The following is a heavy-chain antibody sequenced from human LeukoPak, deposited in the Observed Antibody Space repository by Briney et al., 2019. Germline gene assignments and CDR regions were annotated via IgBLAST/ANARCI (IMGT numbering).Heavy chain of an antibody. CDR3: ARGYSGSPYYFSMDV. D-gene: IGHD5-12*01. J-gene: IGHJ6*04. V-gene: IGHV4-31*03. CDR1: GGSINSAGYY. Sequence: SQTLSLTCTVSGGSINSAGYYWTWIRQHPGKGLERIGYIYYSGNTYYNPSLKNRLTISVDMSKNQFSLKLSSVTAADTAVFYCARGYSGSPYYFSMDVWGKGTTVTVSS. CDR2: IYYSGNT.